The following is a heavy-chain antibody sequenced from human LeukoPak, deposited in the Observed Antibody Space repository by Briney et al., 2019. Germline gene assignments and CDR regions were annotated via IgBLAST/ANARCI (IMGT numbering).Heavy chain of an antibody. V-gene: IGHV4-61*05. CDR2: VYFTGST. CDR3: ARRSCSSTSCYTGSYYMDV. D-gene: IGHD2-2*02. J-gene: IGHJ6*03. Sequence: SETLSLTCTVSGGSISSSSYYWNWIRQPPGKGLEWVGYVYFTGSTNYNPSLRSRVTISVDTSKNQFSLKLSSVSAADTAVYYCARRSCSSTSCYTGSYYMDVWGTGTTVTVSS. CDR1: GGSISSSSYY.